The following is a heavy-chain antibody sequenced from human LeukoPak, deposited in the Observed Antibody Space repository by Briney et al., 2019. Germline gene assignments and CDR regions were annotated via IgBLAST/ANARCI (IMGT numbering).Heavy chain of an antibody. CDR1: GYTFTSYD. D-gene: IGHD5-18*01. Sequence: ASVKVSCKASGYTFTSYDINWVRQATGQGLERMGWMNPNSGNTGFAQKFQGRVTMTRNTSKSTAYMELSSLTSEDWAVYYCARARGYSYGYSDYWGQGTLVTVSS. CDR2: MNPNSGNT. J-gene: IGHJ4*02. V-gene: IGHV1-8*01. CDR3: ARARGYSYGYSDY.